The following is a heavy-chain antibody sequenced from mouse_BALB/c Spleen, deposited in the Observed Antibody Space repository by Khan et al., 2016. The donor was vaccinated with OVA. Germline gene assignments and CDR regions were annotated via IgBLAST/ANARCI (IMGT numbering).Heavy chain of an antibody. CDR2: IYPGNGYT. D-gene: IGHD2-14*01. V-gene: IGHV1S134*01. CDR1: GSTFTSYG. CDR3: TTAYYRYYFDY. Sequence: EVQLQESGAELGGPGSSLKLFCKTSGSTFTSYGIKWVKQRPGQGLEWIGYIYPGNGYTEYNERFQGKAILTSDTSSSTAYMQLRSLTSEDSEMYFCTTAYYRYYFDYWGQGTILTVSS. J-gene: IGHJ2*01.